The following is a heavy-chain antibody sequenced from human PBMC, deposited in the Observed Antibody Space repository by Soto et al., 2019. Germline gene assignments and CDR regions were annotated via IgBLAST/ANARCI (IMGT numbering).Heavy chain of an antibody. J-gene: IGHJ4*02. CDR2: FRSSGDDGTT. CDR3: AKKFNSGSGSQYFDY. CDR1: GFTLSSYS. D-gene: IGHD3-10*01. V-gene: IGHV3-23*01. Sequence: PXGSLRLSCAAAGFTLSSYSMSWVRQAPGKGLEWVSGFRSSGDDGTTYYAGSVKGRFTISRDNSKNTLYLQMNSLRDEDTAIYYCAKKFNSGSGSQYFDYWGQGTLVTVSS.